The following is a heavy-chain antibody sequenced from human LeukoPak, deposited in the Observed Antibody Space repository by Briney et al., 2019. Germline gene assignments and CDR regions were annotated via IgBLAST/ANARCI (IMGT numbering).Heavy chain of an antibody. D-gene: IGHD4-17*01. Sequence: GGSLRLSCAASGFTFSSYAMSWVRQAPGKGLEWVSAISGSGGSTYYADSVKGRFTISRDNSKNTLYLQMNSLRAEDTAIYYRAKAPTADYGVYFDYWGQGTLVTVSS. CDR3: AKAPTADYGVYFDY. CDR2: ISGSGGST. J-gene: IGHJ4*02. V-gene: IGHV3-23*01. CDR1: GFTFSSYA.